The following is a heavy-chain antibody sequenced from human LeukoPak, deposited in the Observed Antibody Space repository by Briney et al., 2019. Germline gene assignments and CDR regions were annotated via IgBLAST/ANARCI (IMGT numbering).Heavy chain of an antibody. D-gene: IGHD6-6*01. CDR3: AKIGASVAVRPQVDH. CDR2: VDPEDGRT. Sequence: ATVKISCKASGYNFIDYYMHWVQQAPGKGLEWMGRVDPEDGRTLYAEKFQGRITITADTSTDTAYMELSSLRSADTAVYYCAKIGASVAVRPQVDHWGQGTLVTVSS. CDR1: GYNFIDYY. V-gene: IGHV1-69-2*01. J-gene: IGHJ4*02.